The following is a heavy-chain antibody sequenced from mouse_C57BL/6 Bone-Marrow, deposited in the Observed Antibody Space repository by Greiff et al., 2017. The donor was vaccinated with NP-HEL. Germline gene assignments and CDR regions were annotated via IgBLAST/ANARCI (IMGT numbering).Heavy chain of an antibody. D-gene: IGHD1-1*01. V-gene: IGHV1-55*01. Sequence: QVQLQQPGAELVKPGASVKMSCKASGYTFTSYWITWVQQRPGQGLEWIGDIYPGSGSTNYNERFMSKATLTVDTSSSTAYIQLSSLTSEDSAVYYCARFTTVVATHYFDYWGQGTTLTVSS. J-gene: IGHJ2*01. CDR3: ARFTTVVATHYFDY. CDR1: GYTFTSYW. CDR2: IYPGSGST.